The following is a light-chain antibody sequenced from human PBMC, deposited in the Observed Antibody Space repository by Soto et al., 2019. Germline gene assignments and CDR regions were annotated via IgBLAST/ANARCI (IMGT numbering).Light chain of an antibody. CDR3: QQYNVVPPT. V-gene: IGKV1-33*01. J-gene: IGKJ2*01. Sequence: DIQMTQSPSSLSAFLGDRVTITCRASQDISIYLNWFQQKPGKAPKLLIYDASNLENGVPSRFTASGSGTDFTLTINSLQPDEMATYYCQQYNVVPPTFGQGTRLEI. CDR1: QDISIY. CDR2: DAS.